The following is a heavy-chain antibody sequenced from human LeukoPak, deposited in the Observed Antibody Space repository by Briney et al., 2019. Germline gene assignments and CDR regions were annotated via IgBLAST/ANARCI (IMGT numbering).Heavy chain of an antibody. CDR3: ASKRRGQGAFDI. CDR2: IYYSGST. CDR1: GGSISSGGYY. V-gene: IGHV4-31*03. J-gene: IGHJ3*02. Sequence: SETLSLTCTVSGGSISSGGYYWSWIRQHPGKGLEWIGYIYYSGSTYYNPSLKSRVTISVDTSKNQFSLKLSSVTAADTAVYYCASKRRGQGAFDIWGQGTMVTVSS.